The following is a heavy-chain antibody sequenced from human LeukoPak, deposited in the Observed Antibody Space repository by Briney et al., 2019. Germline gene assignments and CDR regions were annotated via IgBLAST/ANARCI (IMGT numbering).Heavy chain of an antibody. V-gene: IGHV1-18*01. Sequence: ASVKVSCKASGYTLTSYGISWVRQAPGQGLEWMGWISAYNGNTNYAQKLQGRVTMTTDTSTSTAYMELRSLRSDDTAVYYCARVAPYCSSTSCYYYYGMDVWGQGTTVTVSS. CDR1: GYTLTSYG. J-gene: IGHJ6*02. CDR3: ARVAPYCSSTSCYYYYGMDV. CDR2: ISAYNGNT. D-gene: IGHD2-2*01.